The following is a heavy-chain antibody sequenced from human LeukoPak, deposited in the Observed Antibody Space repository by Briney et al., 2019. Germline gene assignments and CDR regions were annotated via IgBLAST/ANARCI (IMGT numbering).Heavy chain of an antibody. Sequence: SETLSLTCAVYGGSFSGYYWSWIRQPPGKGLEWIGEINHSGSTNYNPSLKSRVTISVDTSKNQFSLKLSSVTAADTAAYYCASAGYSYGRGAEYFQHWGQGTLVTVSS. CDR2: INHSGST. CDR1: GGSFSGYY. V-gene: IGHV4-34*01. D-gene: IGHD5-18*01. J-gene: IGHJ1*01. CDR3: ASAGYSYGRGAEYFQH.